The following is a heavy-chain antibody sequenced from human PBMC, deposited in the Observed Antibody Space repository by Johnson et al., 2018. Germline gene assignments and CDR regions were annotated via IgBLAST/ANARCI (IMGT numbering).Heavy chain of an antibody. V-gene: IGHV4-39*01. D-gene: IGHD3/OR15-3a*01. CDR3: ARHSDFGPFVI. Sequence: QVQLQESGAGLVKPSETLSLTCSVSGGSISTTSYYWGWIRQPPGKGLEWIGSIYYSGDTYYSPSLRSRVTISVNPSKNQFSLNLSSVTAADTAVYYCARHSDFGPFVIWGQGTKVTVSS. CDR1: GGSISTTSYY. CDR2: IYYSGDT. J-gene: IGHJ3*02.